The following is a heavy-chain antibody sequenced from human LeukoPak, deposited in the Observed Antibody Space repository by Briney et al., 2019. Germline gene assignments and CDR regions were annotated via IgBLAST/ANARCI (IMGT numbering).Heavy chain of an antibody. Sequence: GASVKVSCKASGYTFTSYGISWVRQAPGQGLEWMGWISAYNGNTNYAQKLQGRVTMTTDTSTSTAYMELRSLRSDDTAVYYCARGPRGGGYGDCFDYWGQGTLVTVSS. D-gene: IGHD4-17*01. CDR3: ARGPRGGGYGDCFDY. J-gene: IGHJ4*02. CDR2: ISAYNGNT. V-gene: IGHV1-18*01. CDR1: GYTFTSYG.